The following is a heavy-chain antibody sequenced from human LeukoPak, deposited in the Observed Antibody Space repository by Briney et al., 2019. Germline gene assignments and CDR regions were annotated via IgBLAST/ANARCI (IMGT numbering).Heavy chain of an antibody. V-gene: IGHV4-31*03. CDR3: AREVDVPSTSDGFDI. Sequence: PSETLSLTCTVSGVSISSADYWSWIRQPPGKGLEWVGYIHHSGRTHYNPSLKSRATLSLDTSKNQFSLKLTSVTAADTAVYYCAREVDVPSTSDGFDIWGQGTAVTVSS. CDR1: GVSISSADY. CDR2: IHHSGRT. J-gene: IGHJ3*02. D-gene: IGHD2-15*01.